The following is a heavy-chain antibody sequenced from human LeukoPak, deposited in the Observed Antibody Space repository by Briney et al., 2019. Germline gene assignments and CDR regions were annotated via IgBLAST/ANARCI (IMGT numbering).Heavy chain of an antibody. CDR3: ARTSSTWYGGVGDY. V-gene: IGHV1-18*01. CDR2: ISAYNGNT. J-gene: IGHJ4*02. Sequence: ASVKVSCKSSGYTFTICGFSWVRHPPAQGLELMGWISAYNGNTKNAQKLQGRVTMTTDTSTSTAYMELRSLRSDDTAVYYCARTSSTWYGGVGDYWGQGTLVTVSS. CDR1: GYTFTICG. D-gene: IGHD6-13*01.